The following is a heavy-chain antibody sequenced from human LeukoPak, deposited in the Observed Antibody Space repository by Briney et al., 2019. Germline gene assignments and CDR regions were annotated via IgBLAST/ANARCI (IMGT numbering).Heavy chain of an antibody. D-gene: IGHD3-22*01. V-gene: IGHV4-39*01. J-gene: IGHJ4*02. CDR3: ARLPTGWLLLPAAYYFDY. CDR1: GGSISSSSYY. Sequence: PSETLSLTCTVSGGSISSSSYYWGWIRQPPGKGLEWIGSIYYSGSTYYNPSLKSRVTISVDTSKNQFSLKLSSVTAADTAVYYCARLPTGWLLLPAAYYFDYWGQGTLVTVSS. CDR2: IYYSGST.